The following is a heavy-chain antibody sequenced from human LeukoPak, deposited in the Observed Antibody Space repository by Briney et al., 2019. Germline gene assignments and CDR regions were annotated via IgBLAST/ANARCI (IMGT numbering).Heavy chain of an antibody. J-gene: IGHJ3*02. CDR2: IYYTGST. D-gene: IGHD6-19*01. V-gene: IGHV4-59*01. Sequence: SETLSLTCTVSGGSISTYYWSWIRQPPGKGLEWIGYIYYTGSTSYNPSLKSRVTMSLDASKNQFSLELNSVTPADTAVYYCACPIAVAGHDAFDIWGQGSMVTVSS. CDR3: ACPIAVAGHDAFDI. CDR1: GGSISTYY.